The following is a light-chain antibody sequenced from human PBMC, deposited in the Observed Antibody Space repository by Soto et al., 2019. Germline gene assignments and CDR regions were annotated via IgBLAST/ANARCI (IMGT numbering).Light chain of an antibody. CDR1: SSNIGSNT. CDR2: SNN. Sequence: QSVLTQPPSASGTPGQRVTISCSGSSSNIGSNTVNWYQQLPGTAPKLLIYSNNQRPSGVPDRFSGSKYGTSASLAISGLQSEDEAYYYCAAWDDSLNGPSVVFGGGTKLTVL. V-gene: IGLV1-44*01. CDR3: AAWDDSLNGPSVV. J-gene: IGLJ2*01.